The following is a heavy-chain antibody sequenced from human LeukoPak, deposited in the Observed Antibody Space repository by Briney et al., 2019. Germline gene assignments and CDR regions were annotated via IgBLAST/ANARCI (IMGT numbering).Heavy chain of an antibody. CDR1: GYTFTNYY. Sequence: ASVKVSCKASGYTFTNYYLHWVRQAPGQGVELMGIINPSSGSTTYAQKFQGRVTMTRDTSTSTLYMELSSLRSEDTAVYYCARGRAVAGSYYFDYWGQGTLVTVSS. V-gene: IGHV1-46*01. CDR2: INPSSGST. J-gene: IGHJ4*02. CDR3: ARGRAVAGSYYFDY. D-gene: IGHD6-19*01.